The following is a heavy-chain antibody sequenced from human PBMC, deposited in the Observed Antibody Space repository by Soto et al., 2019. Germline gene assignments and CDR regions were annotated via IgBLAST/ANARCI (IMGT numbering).Heavy chain of an antibody. CDR2: ISYDGSNK. V-gene: IGHV3-30*18. D-gene: IGHD3-3*01. CDR1: GFTLSSYG. Sequence: GGSLRLSCAASGFTLSSYGMHWFRQAPGKGLEWVAVISYDGSNKYYADSVKGRFTISRDNSKNTLYLQMNSLRAEDTAVYYCAKTMGSRDFWSGYYSYFDYWGQGTLVTVSS. CDR3: AKTMGSRDFWSGYYSYFDY. J-gene: IGHJ4*02.